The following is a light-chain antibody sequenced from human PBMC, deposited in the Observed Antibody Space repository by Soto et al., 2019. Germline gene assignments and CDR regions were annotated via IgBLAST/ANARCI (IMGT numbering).Light chain of an antibody. V-gene: IGKV4-1*01. CDR2: WAS. Sequence: DIVMTQSPDSLAVSLGERATINCKSSQNVLYSSNNKNYLAWYQQKPGQPPNLLIYWASTRESGVPDRFSGSGSGTDFSLTISSLQAEDAAVYYCQQYYNSPRAFGQGTKVEIK. CDR1: QNVLYSSNNKNY. CDR3: QQYYNSPRA. J-gene: IGKJ1*01.